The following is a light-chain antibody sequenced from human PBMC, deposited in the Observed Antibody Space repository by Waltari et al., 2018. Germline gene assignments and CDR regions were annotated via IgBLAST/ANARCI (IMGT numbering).Light chain of an antibody. Sequence: EIQMTQSPSALSASVGDRVIVTCRASQSIGTWLAWYQQKPGKAPKLLVFEASNLETGVPSRFSGSGSGTEFTLTIGSLQPDDFATYYCQQYNDYLGTFGQGTRMEIK. V-gene: IGKV1-5*03. CDR2: EAS. J-gene: IGKJ1*01. CDR1: QSIGTW. CDR3: QQYNDYLGT.